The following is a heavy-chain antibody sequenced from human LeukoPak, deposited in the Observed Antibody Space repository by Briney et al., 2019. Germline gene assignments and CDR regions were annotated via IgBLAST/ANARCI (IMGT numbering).Heavy chain of an antibody. D-gene: IGHD1-14*01. CDR1: GFTFSTYW. CDR3: ARDADGPGSLIDY. Sequence: GGSLRLSCTASGFTFSTYWMQWVRQAPGKGLELVSRGSSDGTTTTYADSVKGRFTMSRDNGKNTLYLQMNSLRAEDTAVYYCARDADGPGSLIDYWGQGTLVTVSS. CDR2: GSSDGTTT. J-gene: IGHJ4*02. V-gene: IGHV3-74*01.